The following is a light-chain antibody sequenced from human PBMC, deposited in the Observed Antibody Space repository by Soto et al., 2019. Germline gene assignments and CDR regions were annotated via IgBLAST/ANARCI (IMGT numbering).Light chain of an antibody. CDR2: GAS. V-gene: IGKV3-20*01. Sequence: DIVLTQSPGTLSLSPGERATLSCRASQIISSTYLGWYQQKPGQAPRLLIYGASSRATGIPDRFSGSGSGTDFTLTISRLEPEDCAVYYCQHYGNSLYTFGQGTKLEIK. CDR1: QIISSTY. CDR3: QHYGNSLYT. J-gene: IGKJ2*01.